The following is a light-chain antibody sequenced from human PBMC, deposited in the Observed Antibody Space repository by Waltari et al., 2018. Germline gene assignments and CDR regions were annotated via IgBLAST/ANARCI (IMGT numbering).Light chain of an antibody. CDR1: QSVSTTY. Sequence: EIVLTQSPGTLSLSPGDRATLSCRASQSVSTTYLAWCQQKPGQAPRLLIYGASSRATGIPDRFSGSGSGTDFTLTITRLEPEDFAVYYCQQYGSSPRTFGQGTKVEIK. J-gene: IGKJ1*01. V-gene: IGKV3-20*01. CDR3: QQYGSSPRT. CDR2: GAS.